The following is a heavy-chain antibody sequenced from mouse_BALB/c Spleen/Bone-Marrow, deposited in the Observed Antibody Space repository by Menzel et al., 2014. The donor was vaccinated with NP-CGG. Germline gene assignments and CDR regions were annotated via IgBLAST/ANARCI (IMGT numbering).Heavy chain of an antibody. CDR1: GYTFTSYW. Sequence: QVQLQQSGAELARPGASVKLSCKASGYTFTSYWMLWVKQRPGQGLEWIGAIYPGDGDTRYTQKFRGKATLTADKSSNTAYMQLSSLTSEDSAVYFCASPYGNYDAMDYWGRGTSVTVSS. CDR2: IYPGDGDT. CDR3: ASPYGNYDAMDY. J-gene: IGHJ4*01. V-gene: IGHV1-87*01. D-gene: IGHD2-1*01.